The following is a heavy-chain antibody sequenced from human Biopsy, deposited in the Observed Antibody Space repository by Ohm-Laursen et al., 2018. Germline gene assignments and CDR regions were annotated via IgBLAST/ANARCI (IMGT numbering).Heavy chain of an antibody. Sequence: GTLSLTCTVSGGSITDDYWSWIRQSPGKGLEWIGFISKGGDTTYNPSLRGRVAISVDTSKNQFPLKVISVTAADTAVYYCARLTGDPSYWGQGILVTVSS. V-gene: IGHV4-59*01. CDR1: GGSITDDY. J-gene: IGHJ4*02. D-gene: IGHD7-27*01. CDR3: ARLTGDPSY. CDR2: ISKGGDT.